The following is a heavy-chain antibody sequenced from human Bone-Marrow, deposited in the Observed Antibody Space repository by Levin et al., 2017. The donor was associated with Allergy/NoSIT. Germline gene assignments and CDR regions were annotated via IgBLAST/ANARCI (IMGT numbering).Heavy chain of an antibody. J-gene: IGHJ6*02. CDR2: LYSTGST. CDR1: GFSISSHY. CDR3: TRVPGSHFYYGMDV. Sequence: GGSLRLSCAASGFSISSHYMNWVRQAPGKGLEWVSVLYSTGSTYYADSVKGRFTISRDNSENTLYLQMTSLRAEETAVYYCTRVPGSHFYYGMDVWGQGTTVTVSS. D-gene: IGHD3-3*02. V-gene: IGHV3-53*01.